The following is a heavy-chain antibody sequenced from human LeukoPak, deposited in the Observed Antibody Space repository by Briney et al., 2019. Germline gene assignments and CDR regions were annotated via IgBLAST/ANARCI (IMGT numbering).Heavy chain of an antibody. CDR3: AKGVTIFGTVGFDY. CDR2: LSGSGAST. Sequence: GGSLRLSCAASGFTFSSYAMSWVRQAPGKGLGWVSTLSGSGASTYYAGSVKGRFTISRDNSKNTLYLQMNSLRAEDTAVYYCAKGVTIFGTVGFDYWGQGTLVTVSS. D-gene: IGHD3-3*01. V-gene: IGHV3-23*01. CDR1: GFTFSSYA. J-gene: IGHJ4*02.